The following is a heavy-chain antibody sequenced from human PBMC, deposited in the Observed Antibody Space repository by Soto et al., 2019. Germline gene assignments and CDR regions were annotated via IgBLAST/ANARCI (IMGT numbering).Heavy chain of an antibody. Sequence: QVQLQESGPGLVKTSQTLSLTCTVSGGSISSGGYYWSWIRQHPGKGLEWIGYIYYSGSTYYNPSLKSRVTISVDTSKNQFSLKLSTVTAADTAVYYCAREPWIAAPNAFDIWGQGTMVTVSS. J-gene: IGHJ3*02. CDR2: IYYSGST. D-gene: IGHD6-6*01. CDR3: AREPWIAAPNAFDI. CDR1: GGSISSGGYY. V-gene: IGHV4-31*03.